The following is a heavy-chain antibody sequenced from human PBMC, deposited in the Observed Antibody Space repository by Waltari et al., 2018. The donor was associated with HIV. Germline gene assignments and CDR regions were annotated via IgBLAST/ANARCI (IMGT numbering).Heavy chain of an antibody. CDR2: IGSLQNFI. J-gene: IGHJ5*02. Sequence: EVRLLESGGGLVRPGGSLRLSCAASGFGFMDYNMNWVRQGPGKGLEWVASIGSLQNFIHYADSVKGRFTVSRDNAKNSLYLQMNSLTAEDTAVYYCARGPSSGWSWFDPWGQGTLVTVSS. CDR1: GFGFMDYN. D-gene: IGHD6-19*01. CDR3: ARGPSSGWSWFDP. V-gene: IGHV3-21*01.